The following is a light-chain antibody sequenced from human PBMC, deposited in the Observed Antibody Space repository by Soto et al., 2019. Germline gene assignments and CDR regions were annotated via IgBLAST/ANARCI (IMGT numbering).Light chain of an antibody. J-gene: IGKJ3*01. V-gene: IGKV1-9*01. CDR2: AAS. CDR3: QQLHSYPLT. CDR1: QGISSY. Sequence: DIQLTQSPSFLSASVGDRVTITCRASQGISSYLAWYQQKPGKAPNLLIYAASTLQSGVPSRFSGSGSGTEFTLTISSLQPEDFATYYCQQLHSYPLTCGPGTKVDIK.